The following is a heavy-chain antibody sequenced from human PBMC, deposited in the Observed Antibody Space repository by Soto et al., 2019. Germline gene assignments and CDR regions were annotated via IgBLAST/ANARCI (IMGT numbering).Heavy chain of an antibody. J-gene: IGHJ4*02. V-gene: IGHV4-59*01. CDR3: ARDRREYSSGWSDPSGDY. Sequence: SETLSLTCTVSGGSISSYYWSWIRQPPGKGLEWIGYIYYSGSTNYNPSLKSRVTISVDASKNQFSLKLSSLRSEDTAVYYCARDRREYSSGWSDPSGDYWGQGTLVTVSS. CDR1: GGSISSYY. D-gene: IGHD6-19*01. CDR2: IYYSGST.